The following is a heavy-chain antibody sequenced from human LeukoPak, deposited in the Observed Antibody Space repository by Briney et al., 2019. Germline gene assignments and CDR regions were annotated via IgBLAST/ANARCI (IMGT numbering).Heavy chain of an antibody. J-gene: IGHJ5*02. Sequence: PSETLSLTCAVYGGSFSGYFWSWIRQPPGKGLEWIGEINHSGGTNYNPSLKSRVTMSVDTSKNQFSLRLSSVTAADTAVYYCARQGRESSVWYASSSSNWFDPWGQGTLVTVSS. CDR1: GGSFSGYF. CDR3: ARQGRESSVWYASSSSNWFDP. CDR2: INHSGGT. D-gene: IGHD6-19*01. V-gene: IGHV4-34*01.